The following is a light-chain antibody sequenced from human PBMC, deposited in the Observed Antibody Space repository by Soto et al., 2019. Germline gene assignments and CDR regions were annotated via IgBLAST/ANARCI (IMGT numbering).Light chain of an antibody. Sequence: QSVLTQPPSASGTPGQRVTISCSGSSSNIGSNYVSWYQHLPGAAPKLLIYRSDQRPSGVPDRFSGSKSGTSASLAISGLRSEDEADYFCAVRDDSQSGHWVFGGGTKLTVL. CDR3: AVRDDSQSGHWV. V-gene: IGLV1-47*01. J-gene: IGLJ3*02. CDR1: SSNIGSNY. CDR2: RSD.